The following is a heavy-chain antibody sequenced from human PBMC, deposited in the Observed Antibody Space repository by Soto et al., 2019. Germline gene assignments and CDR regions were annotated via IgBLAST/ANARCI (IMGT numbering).Heavy chain of an antibody. D-gene: IGHD6-6*01. CDR1: GFTFSGVD. V-gene: IGHV3-30*18. CDR3: AKGGWYTSSSRADC. CDR2: MSYHGRNQ. Sequence: QVQLVESGGGVVQPGTSLRLSCSASGFTFSGVDMHWVRQAPGKGLEWVAVMSYHGRNQYYAISVKRRFIVSRDSSKSTLYLQMNSLRTEDAAVYYCAKGGWYTSSSRADCWGQGTLVTVSS. J-gene: IGHJ4*02.